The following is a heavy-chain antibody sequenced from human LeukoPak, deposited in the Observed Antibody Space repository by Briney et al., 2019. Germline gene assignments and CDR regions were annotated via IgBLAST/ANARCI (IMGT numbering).Heavy chain of an antibody. D-gene: IGHD6-13*01. Sequence: PGGSLRLSCAASGFTFSSYTMNWVRQAPGKGLEWFSSISGSSRHKYYADSAKGRFTISRDNAKNSLYLQMNSLRAEDTAVYYCARTANFAAGYYIDYWGQGTLVTVSS. J-gene: IGHJ4*02. CDR2: ISGSSRHK. CDR3: ARTANFAAGYYIDY. V-gene: IGHV3-21*01. CDR1: GFTFSSYT.